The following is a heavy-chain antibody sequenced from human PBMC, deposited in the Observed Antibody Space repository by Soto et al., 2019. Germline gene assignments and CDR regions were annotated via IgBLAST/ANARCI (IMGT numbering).Heavy chain of an antibody. CDR1: GGSISSNIYS. J-gene: IGHJ4*02. Sequence: SETLSLTCTVSGGSISSNIYSWGWIRQPPGKGLEWIGNTHYSGSTYYDSSLKSRVTISVDTSKNQFSLKLTSVTAADTAVYYCARDKITGLFDYWGQGTLVT. CDR3: ARDKITGLFDY. V-gene: IGHV4-39*02. CDR2: THYSGST. D-gene: IGHD2-8*02.